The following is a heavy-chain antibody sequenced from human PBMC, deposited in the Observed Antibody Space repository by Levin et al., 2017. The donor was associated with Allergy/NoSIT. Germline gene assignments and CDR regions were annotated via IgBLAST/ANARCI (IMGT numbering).Heavy chain of an antibody. CDR1: GFTFSSYG. V-gene: IGHV3-30*18. D-gene: IGHD6-19*01. Sequence: GGSLRLSCAASGFTFSSYGMHWVRQAPGKGLEWVAVISYDGSNKYYADSVKGRFTISRDNSKNTLYLQMNSLRAEDTAVYYCAKVLGSSGWTAGYWGQGTLVTVSS. CDR3: AKVLGSSGWTAGY. J-gene: IGHJ4*02. CDR2: ISYDGSNK.